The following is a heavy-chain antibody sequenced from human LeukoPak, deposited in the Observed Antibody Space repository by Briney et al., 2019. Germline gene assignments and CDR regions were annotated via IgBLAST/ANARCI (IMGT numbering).Heavy chain of an antibody. D-gene: IGHD6-6*01. Sequence: GGSLRLSCAASGFTVSSKYINWVRQAPGKGLEWVSAITDSGGDTYHADSVEGRFTISRDNSKNTLFLQMYSLRVEDTAVYYCAKGSSSSRPYYFDYWGQGTLVTVSS. CDR1: GFTVSSKY. J-gene: IGHJ4*02. V-gene: IGHV3-23*01. CDR3: AKGSSSSRPYYFDY. CDR2: ITDSGGDT.